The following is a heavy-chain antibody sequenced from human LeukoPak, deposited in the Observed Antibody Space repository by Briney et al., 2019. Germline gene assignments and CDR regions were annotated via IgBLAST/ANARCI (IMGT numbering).Heavy chain of an antibody. CDR2: MYSGGST. CDR1: GFTVSSYY. V-gene: IGHV3-66*01. D-gene: IGHD3-22*01. Sequence: GGSLRLSCAASGFTVSSYYMSWVRQAPGKGLEWVSVMYSGGSTYYADSVKGRFTISRDNSKNTLYLQMNILRAEDTAVYYCVRDPDYDSHWGQGTLVTVSS. J-gene: IGHJ4*02. CDR3: VRDPDYDSH.